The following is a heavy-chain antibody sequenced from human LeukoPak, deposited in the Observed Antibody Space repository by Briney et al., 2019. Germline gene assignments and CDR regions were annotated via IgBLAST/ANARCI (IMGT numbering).Heavy chain of an antibody. V-gene: IGHV3-7*01. D-gene: IGHD3-9*01. CDR1: GFTFSSYW. Sequence: GGSLRLSCAASGFTFSSYWMSWVRQAPGKGLEWVANIKQDGSEKYYVDSVKGRFTISRDNAKNSLYLQMNSLRAEDTAVYYCARDNYDILTGYPYYFDYWGQGTLVTVSS. CDR2: IKQDGSEK. CDR3: ARDNYDILTGYPYYFDY. J-gene: IGHJ4*02.